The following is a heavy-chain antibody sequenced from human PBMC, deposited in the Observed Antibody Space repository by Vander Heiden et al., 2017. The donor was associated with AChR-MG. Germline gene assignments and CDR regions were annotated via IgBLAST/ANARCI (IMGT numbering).Heavy chain of an antibody. Sequence: QVQLVQSGAEVKKPGSSVKVSCKASGGPFSSYAISCVRQAPGQGLEGMGGIIPIFGTANYAQKFQGRVTITADESTSTAYMELSSLRSEDTAVYYCTRTAYRGYSYGYSDYWGQGTLVTVSS. D-gene: IGHD5-18*01. J-gene: IGHJ4*02. V-gene: IGHV1-69*01. CDR1: GGPFSSYA. CDR2: IIPIFGTA. CDR3: TRTAYRGYSYGYSDY.